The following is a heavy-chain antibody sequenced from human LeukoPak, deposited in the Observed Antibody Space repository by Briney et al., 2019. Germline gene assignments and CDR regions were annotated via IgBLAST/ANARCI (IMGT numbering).Heavy chain of an antibody. J-gene: IGHJ4*02. V-gene: IGHV1-2*06. Sequence: ASVKVSCKAAGYNFPAYFMLWVRQAPGQGLEWMGRINPNGGDTNYAQKFQGRVTMASDTSISTAYMELNSLMSDDTAVYYCVRVGFTTSWSNFDYWGQGTLVTVSS. CDR3: VRVGFTTSWSNFDY. CDR1: GYNFPAYF. CDR2: INPNGGDT. D-gene: IGHD2-2*01.